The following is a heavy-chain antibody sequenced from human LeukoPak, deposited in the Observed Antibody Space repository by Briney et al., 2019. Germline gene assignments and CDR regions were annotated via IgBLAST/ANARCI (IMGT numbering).Heavy chain of an antibody. CDR2: IYSSGAI. D-gene: IGHD1-14*01. J-gene: IGHJ4*02. CDR3: ARRPGN. V-gene: IGHV3-53*01. CDR1: GFAVGSNY. Sequence: GGSLRLSCVASGFAVGSNYMSWARQAPGKGLEWVSLIYSSGAIRYADSVKGRFTISRDSSKNTLFLQMNDLTVEDTARYYCARRPGNWGQGILVTVSS.